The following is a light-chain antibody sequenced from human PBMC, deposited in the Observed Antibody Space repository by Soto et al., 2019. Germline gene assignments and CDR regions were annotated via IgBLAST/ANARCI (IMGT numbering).Light chain of an antibody. CDR3: QQYNNWPPDRT. CDR1: QSVGSN. V-gene: IGKV3-15*01. Sequence: EIVMTQSPATLSVSPGERATLSCRASQSVGSNLAWYQQKPGQAPRLLIYGASTRATGIPARFSGSGSGTDFTPTIRSLQSEDFAIYFCQQYNNWPPDRTFGQGTKVEIK. J-gene: IGKJ1*01. CDR2: GAS.